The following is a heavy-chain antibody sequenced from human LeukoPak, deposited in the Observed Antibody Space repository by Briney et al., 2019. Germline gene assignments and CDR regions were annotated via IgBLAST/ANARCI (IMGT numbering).Heavy chain of an antibody. J-gene: IGHJ4*02. CDR2: INHSGST. D-gene: IGHD1-1*01. CDR1: GGSISSGSYY. CDR3: ARGRGGTGY. Sequence: SQTLSLTCAVSGGSISSGSYYWSWIRQPPGKGLEWIGEINHSGSTNYNPSLKSRVTISVDTSKNQFSLKLSSVTAADTAVYYCARGRGGTGYWGQGTLVTVSS. V-gene: IGHV4-30-2*01.